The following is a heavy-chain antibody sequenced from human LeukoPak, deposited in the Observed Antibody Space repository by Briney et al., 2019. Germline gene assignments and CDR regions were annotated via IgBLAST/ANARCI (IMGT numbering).Heavy chain of an antibody. CDR2: IYYSGST. CDR1: GGSFSGYY. J-gene: IGHJ6*03. Sequence: SETLSLTCAVYGGSFSGYYWSWIRQPPGKGLEWIGYIYYSGSTKYNPSLKSRVTTSVDTSKNQFSLKLSSVTAADTAVYYCAGIDYYHMDVWGKGTTVTISS. CDR3: AGIDYYHMDV. V-gene: IGHV4-59*01.